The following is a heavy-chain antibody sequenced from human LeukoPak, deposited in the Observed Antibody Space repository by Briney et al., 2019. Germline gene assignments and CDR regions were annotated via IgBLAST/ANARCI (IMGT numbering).Heavy chain of an antibody. CDR3: ARGLCRSGSCYNYYYYYYYMDV. D-gene: IGHD2-15*01. CDR2: INHSGST. CDR1: GGSFSGYY. Sequence: PSETLSLTCAVYGGSFSGYYWSWIRQPPGKGLEWIGEINHSGSTNYNPSLKSRVTISVDTSKNQFSLKLSSVTAADTAVYYCARGLCRSGSCYNYYYYYYYMDVWGKGTTVTVSS. J-gene: IGHJ6*03. V-gene: IGHV4-34*01.